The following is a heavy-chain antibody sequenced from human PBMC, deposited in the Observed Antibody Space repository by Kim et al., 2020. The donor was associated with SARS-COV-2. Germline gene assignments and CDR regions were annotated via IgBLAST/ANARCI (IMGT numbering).Heavy chain of an antibody. V-gene: IGHV4-39*01. J-gene: IGHJ4*02. CDR3: ARHVDDYGDYVRAMYYFDY. Sequence: SLVTISVDTSKNQFSLKLSSVTAADTAVYYCARHVDDYGDYVRAMYYFDYWGQGTLVTVSS. D-gene: IGHD4-17*01.